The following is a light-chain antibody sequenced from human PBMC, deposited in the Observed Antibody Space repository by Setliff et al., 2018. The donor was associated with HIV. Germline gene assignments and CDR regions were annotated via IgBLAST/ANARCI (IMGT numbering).Light chain of an antibody. CDR1: SSDIGHYNR. CDR2: EVS. Sequence: QSVLTQPPSVSGSPGQSITISCTGTSSDIGHYNRVSWYQQPPGTAPKLLISEVSHRPSGVPDRFSGSKSGNTASLTISGLQAEDEADYYCSSYTTKISFVFGTGTKVPS. V-gene: IGLV2-18*02. CDR3: SSYTTKISFV. J-gene: IGLJ1*01.